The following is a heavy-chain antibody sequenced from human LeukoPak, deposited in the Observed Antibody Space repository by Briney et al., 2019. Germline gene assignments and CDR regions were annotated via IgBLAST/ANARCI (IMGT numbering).Heavy chain of an antibody. Sequence: GGSLRLSCAASGFTFSSYAMHWVRQAPGKGLEWVAVISYDGSNKYYADSVKGRFTISRDNSKNTLYLQMNSLRAEDTAVYYCARVRDTAMVMDAFDIWGQGTMVAVSS. CDR3: ARVRDTAMVMDAFDI. CDR1: GFTFSSYA. CDR2: ISYDGSNK. J-gene: IGHJ3*02. V-gene: IGHV3-30*04. D-gene: IGHD5-18*01.